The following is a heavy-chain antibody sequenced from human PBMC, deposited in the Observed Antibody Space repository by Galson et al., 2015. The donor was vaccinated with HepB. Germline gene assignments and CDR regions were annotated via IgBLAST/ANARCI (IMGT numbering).Heavy chain of an antibody. J-gene: IGHJ4*02. CDR1: GFSVSSNY. Sequence: SLRLSCAVSGFSVSSNYMTWVRQAPGKGLECVAHIYSSGNTFYTDSVKGRFIVSRDNSKNILFLQMDSLRVEDAAVYYCARGLVSSGYYGDYWGQGILVTVSS. CDR3: ARGLVSSGYYGDY. CDR2: IYSSGNT. D-gene: IGHD3-22*01. V-gene: IGHV3-53*01.